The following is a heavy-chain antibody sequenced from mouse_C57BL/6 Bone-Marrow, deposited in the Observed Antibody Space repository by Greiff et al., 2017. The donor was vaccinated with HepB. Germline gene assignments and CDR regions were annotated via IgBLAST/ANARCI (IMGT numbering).Heavy chain of an antibody. CDR1: GYTFTSYW. V-gene: IGHV1-50*01. Sequence: QVQLKQPGAELVKPGASVKLSCKASGYTFTSYWMQWVKQRPGQGLEWIGEIDPSDSYTNYNQKFKGKATLTVDTSSSTAYMQLSSLTSEDSAVYYCARAYDRSWGQGTLVTVSA. CDR3: ARAYDRS. D-gene: IGHD2-12*01. J-gene: IGHJ3*01. CDR2: IDPSDSYT.